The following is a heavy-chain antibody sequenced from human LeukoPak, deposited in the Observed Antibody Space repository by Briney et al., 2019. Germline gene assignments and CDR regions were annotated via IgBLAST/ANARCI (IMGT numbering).Heavy chain of an antibody. J-gene: IGHJ2*01. Sequence: ASVKVSCKASGYTFTGYYMHWVRQAPGQGLEWMGWINPNSGGTNYAQKFQGRVTMTRDTSISTAYMELSRLRSDDTAVYYCARGPLRFLEWSPPGHDYWGRGTLVTVSS. CDR1: GYTFTGYY. D-gene: IGHD3-3*01. CDR2: INPNSGGT. V-gene: IGHV1-2*02. CDR3: ARGPLRFLEWSPPGHDY.